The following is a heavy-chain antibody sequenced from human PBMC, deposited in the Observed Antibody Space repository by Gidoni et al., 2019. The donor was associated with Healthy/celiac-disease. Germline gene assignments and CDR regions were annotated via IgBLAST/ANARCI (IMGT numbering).Heavy chain of an antibody. CDR2: ISGSGGST. V-gene: IGHV3-23*01. CDR3: AKDRSVVGTIFGVVTPYYFDY. D-gene: IGHD3-3*01. Sequence: EVQLLESGGGLVQPGGSLRLSCAASGFTFSSYAMSWVRQAPGKGLEWVSAISGSGGSTYYADSVKGRFTISRDNSKNTLYLQMNSLRAEDTAVYYCAKDRSVVGTIFGVVTPYYFDYWGQGTLVTVSS. CDR1: GFTFSSYA. J-gene: IGHJ4*02.